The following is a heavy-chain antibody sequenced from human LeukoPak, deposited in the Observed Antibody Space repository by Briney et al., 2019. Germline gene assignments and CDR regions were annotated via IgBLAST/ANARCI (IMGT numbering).Heavy chain of an antibody. D-gene: IGHD2-15*01. CDR2: IIPIFGTA. CDR3: AGLGYCSSTSCPRYCSGGSCYSGFLDY. CDR1: GGTFSSYA. Sequence: EASVKVSCKASGGTFSSYAISWVRQAPGQGLEWMGGIIPIFGTANYAQKFQGRVTITADESTSTAYMELSSLRPEDTAVYYCAGLGYCSSTSCPRYCSGGSCYSGFLDYWGQGTLVTVSS. J-gene: IGHJ4*02. V-gene: IGHV1-69*01.